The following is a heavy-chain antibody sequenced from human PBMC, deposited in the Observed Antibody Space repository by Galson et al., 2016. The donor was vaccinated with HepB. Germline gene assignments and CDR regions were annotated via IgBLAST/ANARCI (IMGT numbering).Heavy chain of an antibody. CDR2: ISGYNGDT. V-gene: IGHV1-18*01. J-gene: IGHJ6*02. CDR1: GGTFSTSA. D-gene: IGHD2-15*01. CDR3: ARDRFVCSGGSCYFCGMDV. Sequence: SVKVSCKASGGTFSTSAISWVRQAPGQGLEWMGWISGYNGDTNYAQKFQGRVTMTTDSSTNTAYMELRSLTSDDTAIYYCARDRFVCSGGSCYFCGMDVWGHGSTVTVSS.